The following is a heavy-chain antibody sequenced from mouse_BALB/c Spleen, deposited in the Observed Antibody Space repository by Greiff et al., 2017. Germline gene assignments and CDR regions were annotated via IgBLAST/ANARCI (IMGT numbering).Heavy chain of an antibody. CDR3: ARSSSGYVAWFAY. CDR2: ISTYYGDA. Sequence: VQLQQSGAELVRPGVSVKISCKGSGYTFTDYAMHWVKQSHAKSLEWIGVISTYYGDASYNQKFKGKATMTVDKSSSTAYMELARLTSEDSAIYYCARSSSGYVAWFAYWGQGTLVTVSA. CDR1: GYTFTDYA. J-gene: IGHJ3*01. D-gene: IGHD3-1*01. V-gene: IGHV1S137*01.